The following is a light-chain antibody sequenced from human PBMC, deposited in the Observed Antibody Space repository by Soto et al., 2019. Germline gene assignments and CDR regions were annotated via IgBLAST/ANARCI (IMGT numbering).Light chain of an antibody. CDR3: AAWYDSLNGWV. J-gene: IGLJ3*02. CDR2: SNN. V-gene: IGLV1-44*01. CDR1: SSNIGSNT. Sequence: QSVLTQPPSASGTPGQRVTISCSGSSSNIGSNTVNWHQQLPGTAPKLLIYSNNHRPSGVPDRSSGSKPGTSASLAISGLQSEDEADYYCAAWYDSLNGWVFGEGTKLTVL.